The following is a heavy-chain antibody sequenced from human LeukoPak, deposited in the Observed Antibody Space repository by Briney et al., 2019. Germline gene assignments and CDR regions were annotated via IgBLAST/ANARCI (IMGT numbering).Heavy chain of an antibody. CDR1: GGSISSGGYY. CDR3: ARVLGSSSFLDWFDP. J-gene: IGHJ5*02. CDR2: IYHSGST. D-gene: IGHD6-13*01. V-gene: IGHV4-30-2*01. Sequence: SETLSLTCTVSGGSISSGGYYWSWIRQPPGKGLEWIGYIYHSGSTYYNPSLKSRVTISIDRSKNQFSLKLSSVTAADTAVYYCARVLGSSSFLDWFDPWGQGTLVTVSS.